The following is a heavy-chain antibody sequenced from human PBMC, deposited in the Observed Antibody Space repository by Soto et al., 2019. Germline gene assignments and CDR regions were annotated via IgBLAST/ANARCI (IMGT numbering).Heavy chain of an antibody. D-gene: IGHD3-10*01. CDR3: ASLNYYGSGSYYNY. CDR1: GFTVSSNY. J-gene: IGHJ4*02. Sequence: GGSLRLSCAASGFTVSSNYMSWVRQAPGKGLEWVSVIYSGGSTYYADSVKGRFTISRHNSKNTLYLQMNSLRAEDTAVYYCASLNYYGSGSYYNYWGQGTLVTVSS. V-gene: IGHV3-53*04. CDR2: IYSGGST.